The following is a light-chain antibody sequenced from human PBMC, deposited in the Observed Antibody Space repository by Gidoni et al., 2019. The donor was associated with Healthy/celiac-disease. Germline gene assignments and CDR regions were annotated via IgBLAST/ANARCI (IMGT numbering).Light chain of an antibody. CDR3: QQYNNWPPAIT. V-gene: IGKV3-15*01. J-gene: IGKJ5*01. CDR2: GAS. CDR1: QSVSSN. Sequence: RASQSVSSNLAWYQQKPGQAPRLLIYGASTRATGIPARFSGSGSGTEFTLTISSLQSEDFAVYYCQQYNNWPPAITFGQGTRLEIK.